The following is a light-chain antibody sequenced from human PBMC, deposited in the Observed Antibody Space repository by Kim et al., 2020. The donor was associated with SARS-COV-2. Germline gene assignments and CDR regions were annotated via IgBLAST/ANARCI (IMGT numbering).Light chain of an antibody. CDR3: MQALQTPRT. Sequence: DIVMTQSPLSLPVTPGEPASISCRSSQSLLHSDGYNYLDWYLQKPGQSPQLLIYLGSNRAPGVPDRFSGSGSGTDFTLKISRVEAEDLGVYYCMQALQTPRTFGQGTRLEIK. V-gene: IGKV2-28*01. CDR1: QSLLHSDGYNY. J-gene: IGKJ5*01. CDR2: LGS.